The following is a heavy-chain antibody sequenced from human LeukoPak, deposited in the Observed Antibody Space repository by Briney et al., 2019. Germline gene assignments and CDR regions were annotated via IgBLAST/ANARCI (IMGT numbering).Heavy chain of an antibody. V-gene: IGHV3-30*03. J-gene: IGHJ4*02. CDR3: ATKLDRLASSDY. Sequence: GGSLRLSCAASGFTFSSYGMHWVRQAPGKGLEWVAVISRDGTNKYYADSVKGRFTISRDNSKDTLYLEMSSLSAEDTAGYTCATKLDRLASSDYWGQGTLVTVSS. CDR1: GFTFSSYG. CDR2: ISRDGTNK. D-gene: IGHD5-12*01.